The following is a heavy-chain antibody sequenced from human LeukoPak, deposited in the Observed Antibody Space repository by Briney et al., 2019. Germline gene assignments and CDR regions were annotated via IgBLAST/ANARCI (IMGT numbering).Heavy chain of an antibody. CDR2: ISSRGTTM. V-gene: IGHV3-48*01. CDR1: GFTFSSYS. J-gene: IGHJ4*02. D-gene: IGHD3-3*01. Sequence: TGGSLRLSCAASGFTFSSYSMNWVRQAPGKGLEWVSYISSRGTTMYYADSVKGRFTISRDSAKNSLYLQMNSLRAEDTAVYYCARDGPGITIFGVVIDFDYWGQGTLVTVSS. CDR3: ARDGPGITIFGVVIDFDY.